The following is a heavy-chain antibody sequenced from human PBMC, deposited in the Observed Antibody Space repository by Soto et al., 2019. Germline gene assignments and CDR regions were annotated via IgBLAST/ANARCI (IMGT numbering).Heavy chain of an antibody. D-gene: IGHD2-2*02. J-gene: IGHJ4*02. CDR2: IYHSGST. V-gene: IGHV4-38-2*02. Sequence: SETLSLTCAVSGYSISSGYYWGWIRQPPGKGLEWIGSIYHSGSTYYNPSPKSRVTISVDTSKNQFSLKLSSVTAADTAVYYCARDSVPRYCSSTSCYTLIPDFDYWGQGTLVTVSS. CDR1: GYSISSGYY. CDR3: ARDSVPRYCSSTSCYTLIPDFDY.